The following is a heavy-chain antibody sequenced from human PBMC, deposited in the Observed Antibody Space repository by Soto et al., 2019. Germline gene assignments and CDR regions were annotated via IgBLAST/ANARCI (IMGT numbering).Heavy chain of an antibody. D-gene: IGHD4-17*01. CDR1: GFTFSDHY. CDR2: TRNKANSYTT. Sequence: PGGSLRLSCAASGFTFSDHYMDWVRQAPGKGLEWVGRTRNKANSYTTEYAASVKGRFTISRDESKNSLYLQMNSLKTEDTAVYYCARNYGDYWAPTYYYYMDVWGKGTTVTVSS. CDR3: ARNYGDYWAPTYYYYMDV. V-gene: IGHV3-72*01. J-gene: IGHJ6*03.